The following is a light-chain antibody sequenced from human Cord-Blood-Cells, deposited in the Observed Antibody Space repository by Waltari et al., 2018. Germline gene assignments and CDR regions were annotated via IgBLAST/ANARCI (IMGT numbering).Light chain of an antibody. CDR1: NIGSKS. J-gene: IGLJ3*02. CDR3: QVWDSSSDHP. Sequence: SYVLTQPPSVSVAPGKTARITCGGNNIGSKSVHWYQQKPGRAPVLVIYYDSDRPSGIPERFSGSNSGNTATLTISRVEAGDEADYYCQVWDSSSDHPFGGGTKLTVL. CDR2: YDS. V-gene: IGLV3-21*04.